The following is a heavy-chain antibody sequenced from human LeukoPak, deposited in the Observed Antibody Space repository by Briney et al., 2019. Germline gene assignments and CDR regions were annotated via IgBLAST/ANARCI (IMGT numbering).Heavy chain of an antibody. CDR3: ARSDYHNSGSHTVFDAFDI. V-gene: IGHV4-39*07. J-gene: IGHJ3*02. Sequence: KPSETLSLTCTVSGGSIRSSYYYWGWIRQPPGKGLEWIGSIYDSGSTNYNPSLKSQVTISVDKSKNQFSLKLSFVTAADTAMYYCARSDYHNSGSHTVFDAFDIWGQGTRVTVSS. CDR1: GGSIRSSYYY. CDR2: IYDSGST. D-gene: IGHD3-10*01.